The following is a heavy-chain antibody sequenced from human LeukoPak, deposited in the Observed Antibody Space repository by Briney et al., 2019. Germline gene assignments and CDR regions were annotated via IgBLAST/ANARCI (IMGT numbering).Heavy chain of an antibody. CDR2: TYYSGST. J-gene: IGHJ5*02. D-gene: IGHD3-9*01. CDR3: ARWGRQEYYDILTGYHDNWFDP. CDR1: GGSISSSSYY. V-gene: IGHV4-39*07. Sequence: SETLSLTCTVSGGSISSSSYYWGWIRQPPGKGLEWIGSTYYSGSTYYNPSLKSRVTISVDTSKNQFSLKLSSVTAADTAVYYCARWGRQEYYDILTGYHDNWFDPWGQGTLVTVSS.